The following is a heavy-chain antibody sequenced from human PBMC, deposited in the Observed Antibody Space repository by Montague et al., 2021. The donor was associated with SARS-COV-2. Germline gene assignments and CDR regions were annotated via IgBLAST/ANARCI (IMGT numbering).Heavy chain of an antibody. CDR1: GFSLSTNGMC. CDR2: IDWDDDK. V-gene: IGHV2-70*11. D-gene: IGHD2-15*01. J-gene: IGHJ4*02. CDR3: VRLRPGGSLSGGMYYLDY. Sequence: PALVKPTQTLTLTCTFSGFSLSTNGMCVSWIRQPPGKALEWLARIDWDDDKYYSTSLKTRLTISKDTSKNQVVLTMTNMDPVDTAAYYCVRLRPGGSLSGGMYYLDYWGLGTLVTVSS.